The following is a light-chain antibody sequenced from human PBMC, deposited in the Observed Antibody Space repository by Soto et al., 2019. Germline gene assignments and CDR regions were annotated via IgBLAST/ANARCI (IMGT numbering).Light chain of an antibody. CDR2: FDD. CDR3: AAWEGSLNAYV. CDR1: SSNIGNNA. Sequence: QLVLTQPPSVSAAPRQRVTISCSGSSSNIGNNAVNWYQQLPGKAPKLLIYFDDLLPSGVSNRFSGSKSGTSASLAISGLQSEEEAVYYCAAWEGSLNAYVFGTGTKLTVL. J-gene: IGLJ1*01. V-gene: IGLV1-36*01.